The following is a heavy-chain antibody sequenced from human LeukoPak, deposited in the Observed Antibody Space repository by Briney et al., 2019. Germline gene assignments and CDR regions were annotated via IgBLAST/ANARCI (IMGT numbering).Heavy chain of an antibody. Sequence: SETLSLTCTVSGGSISSYYWSWIRQPPGKELEWIGYIYYSGSTNYNPSLKSRVTISVDTSKNQFSLKLSSVTAADTAVYYCARGRGAAPPDYWGQGTLVTVSS. D-gene: IGHD6-6*01. J-gene: IGHJ4*02. CDR1: GGSISSYY. V-gene: IGHV4-59*01. CDR3: ARGRGAAPPDY. CDR2: IYYSGST.